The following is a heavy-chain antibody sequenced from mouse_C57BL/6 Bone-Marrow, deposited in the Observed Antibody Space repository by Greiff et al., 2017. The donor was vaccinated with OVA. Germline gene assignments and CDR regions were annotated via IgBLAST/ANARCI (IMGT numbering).Heavy chain of an antibody. Sequence: VQVVESGAELARPGASVKLSCKASGYTFTSYGISWVKQRTGQGLEWIGEIYPRSGNTYYNEKFKGKATLTADKSSSTAYMELRSLTSEDSAVYFCARSAARFAYWGQGTLVTVSA. CDR1: GYTFTSYG. CDR2: IYPRSGNT. V-gene: IGHV1-81*01. J-gene: IGHJ3*01. CDR3: ARSAARFAY.